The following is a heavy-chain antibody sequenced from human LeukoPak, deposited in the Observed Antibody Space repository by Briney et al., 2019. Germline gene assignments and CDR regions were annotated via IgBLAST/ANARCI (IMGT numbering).Heavy chain of an antibody. Sequence: GGSLRLSCAASGFAFTNFWMNWIRRAPGRGLEWVANIRPDGSEQFYVDSVKGRFTISRDNAKNSVYLQMNSLRADDTAVYYCAGRDSARNPWAYWGRGTLVTVST. CDR3: AGRDSARNPWAY. J-gene: IGHJ4*02. CDR1: GFAFTNFW. CDR2: IRPDGSEQ. V-gene: IGHV3-7*01. D-gene: IGHD4-11*01.